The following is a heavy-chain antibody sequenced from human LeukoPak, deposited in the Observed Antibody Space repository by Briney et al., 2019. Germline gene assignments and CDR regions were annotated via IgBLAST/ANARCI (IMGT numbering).Heavy chain of an antibody. Sequence: PGGSLRLSCAASGFTFSSYGFHWVRQAPGKGLEWVAVIWYDGSNKYYADSVKGRFTISRDNSKNTLYLQMNSLRAEDTAVYSCARGGVDGPFAYWGQGTLVTVSS. CDR2: IWYDGSNK. V-gene: IGHV3-33*01. CDR1: GFTFSSYG. J-gene: IGHJ4*02. D-gene: IGHD2-15*01. CDR3: ARGGVDGPFAY.